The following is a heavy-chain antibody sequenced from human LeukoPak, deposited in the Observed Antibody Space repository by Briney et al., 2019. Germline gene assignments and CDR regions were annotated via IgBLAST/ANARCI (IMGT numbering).Heavy chain of an antibody. CDR1: GGSISTSNYY. J-gene: IGHJ5*02. Sequence: SETLSLTCTVSGGSISTSNYYWGWIRQPPGKGLEWIGNIFYSGGTYYSPSLKSRVTISLDTSRNQFSLKLNSVTAADTAVYYCARGSRWFDPWGQGTLVTVSS. CDR2: IFYSGGT. V-gene: IGHV4-39*07. CDR3: ARGSRWFDP.